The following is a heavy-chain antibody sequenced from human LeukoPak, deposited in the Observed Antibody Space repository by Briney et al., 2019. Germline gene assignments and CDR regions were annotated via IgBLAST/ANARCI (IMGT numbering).Heavy chain of an antibody. Sequence: GESLKSSCKVSGYSFSTYWITWVRQMPGGALEWMGRIRPSDSEPNYSPSFQGHVTISADRSINTVYLQWSSLRASDTAIYFCARHYSNDHTLFDFWGQGALGTVST. J-gene: IGHJ4*02. V-gene: IGHV5-10-1*01. CDR1: GYSFSTYW. D-gene: IGHD2-21*01. CDR2: IRPSDSEP. CDR3: ARHYSNDHTLFDF.